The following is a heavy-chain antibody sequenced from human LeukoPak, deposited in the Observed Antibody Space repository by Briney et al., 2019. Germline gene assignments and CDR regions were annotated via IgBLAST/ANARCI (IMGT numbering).Heavy chain of an antibody. D-gene: IGHD3-3*01. Sequence: SETLSLTCTVSGGSISSPSYYWGWVRQPPGKGLEWIGTIYYSGSTYYNPSLKSRVTMSVDTSKNQFSLRLSFVTAADTALYYCARAPPFGAIFDYWGQGTLVTVSS. CDR1: GGSISSPSYY. CDR3: ARAPPFGAIFDY. CDR2: IYYSGST. J-gene: IGHJ4*02. V-gene: IGHV4-39*07.